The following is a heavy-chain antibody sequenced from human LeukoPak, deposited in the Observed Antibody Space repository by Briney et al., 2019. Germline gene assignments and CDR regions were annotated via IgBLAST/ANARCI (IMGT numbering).Heavy chain of an antibody. J-gene: IGHJ6*02. CDR1: GYSFTGYF. D-gene: IGHD3-10*01. CDR3: ARVPSMIRGVVNYGMDV. CDR2: INPNSGDT. V-gene: IGHV1-2*02. Sequence: ASVKVSCKTSGYSFTGYFMHWVRQAPGQGLEWMVWINPNSGDTKYAQRFQGRVTVTRDTSINTAYMELRRLTSDDTAVYYCARVPSMIRGVVNYGMDVWGQGTTVTVSS.